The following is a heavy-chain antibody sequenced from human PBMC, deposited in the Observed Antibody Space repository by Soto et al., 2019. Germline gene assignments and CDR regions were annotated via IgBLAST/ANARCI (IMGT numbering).Heavy chain of an antibody. D-gene: IGHD6-19*01. CDR3: AKDPQRYSSGWYGMDV. Sequence: PGGSLRLSCAASGFTFSSYGMHWVRQAPGKGLEWVAVISYDGSNKYYADSVKGRFTISRDNSKNTLYLQMNSLRAEDTAVYYCAKDPQRYSSGWYGMDVWGQGTTVTVSS. V-gene: IGHV3-30*18. CDR2: ISYDGSNK. J-gene: IGHJ6*02. CDR1: GFTFSSYG.